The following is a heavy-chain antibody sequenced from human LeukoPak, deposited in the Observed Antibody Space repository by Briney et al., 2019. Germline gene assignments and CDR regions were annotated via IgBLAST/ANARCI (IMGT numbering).Heavy chain of an antibody. CDR2: ISSSSSYI. V-gene: IGHV3-21*01. CDR1: GFTFSSYS. Sequence: GSLRLSCAASGFTFSSYSMNWVRQAPGKGLEWVSSISSSSSYIYYADSVKGRFTISRDNAKNSLYLQMNSLRAEDTAVYYCARGPIQLWRHIDYWGQGTLVTVSS. J-gene: IGHJ4*02. CDR3: ARGPIQLWRHIDY. D-gene: IGHD5-18*01.